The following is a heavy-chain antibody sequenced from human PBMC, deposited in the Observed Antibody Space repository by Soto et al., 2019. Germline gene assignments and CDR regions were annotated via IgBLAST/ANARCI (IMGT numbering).Heavy chain of an antibody. CDR3: ARRGNNWND. Sequence: GGSLRLSCAASGFTFSSYWMHWVRQAPGKGLVWVSRINSDGSCTSYSDSVKGRFTISRDNAKNTLYLQMNSLRAEGTAEYYCARRGNNWNDWGQGTLVTVSS. CDR2: INSDGSCT. D-gene: IGHD1-20*01. J-gene: IGHJ4*02. CDR1: GFTFSSYW. V-gene: IGHV3-74*01.